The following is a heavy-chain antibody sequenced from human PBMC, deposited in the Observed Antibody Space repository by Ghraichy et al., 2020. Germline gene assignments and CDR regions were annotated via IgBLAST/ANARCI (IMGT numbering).Heavy chain of an antibody. J-gene: IGHJ6*02. V-gene: IGHV3-72*01. D-gene: IGHD5-18*01. CDR1: GFSFNDQY. CDR2: IRNKANSYTT. Sequence: SLNISCAASGFSFNDQYMDWVRQAPGKGLEWVGRIRNKANSYTTEYAACVKGRCTVSRDESENSVYLQMNSLKTEDTAVYYCARNLYTYGYPNGMDVWGPGTTVTVS. CDR3: ARNLYTYGYPNGMDV.